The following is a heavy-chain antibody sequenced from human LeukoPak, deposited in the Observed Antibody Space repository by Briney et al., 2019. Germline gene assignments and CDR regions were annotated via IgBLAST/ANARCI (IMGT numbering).Heavy chain of an antibody. CDR3: ARDYDFWSGYPVYGMDV. CDR1: GFTFSSYG. CDR2: IWYDGSNK. J-gene: IGHJ6*02. Sequence: XRSLRLSCAASGFTFSSYGMHWVRQAPGKGLEWVAVIWYDGSNKYYADSVKGRFTISRDNSKNTLYLQMNSLRAEDTAVYYCARDYDFWSGYPVYGMDVWGQGTTVTVSS. D-gene: IGHD3-3*01. V-gene: IGHV3-33*01.